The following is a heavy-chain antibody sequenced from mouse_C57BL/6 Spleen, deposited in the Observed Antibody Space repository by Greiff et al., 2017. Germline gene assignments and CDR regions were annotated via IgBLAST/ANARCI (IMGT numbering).Heavy chain of an antibody. J-gene: IGHJ4*01. CDR2: ISSGGDYI. CDR1: GFTFSSYA. Sequence: DVMLVESGEGLVKPGGSLKLSCAASGFTFSSYAMSWVRQTPEKRLEWVAYISSGGDYIYYADTVKGRFTISRDNARNTLYLQMSSLKSEDTAMYYCTREDSNYGAMDYWGQGTSVTVSS. V-gene: IGHV5-9-1*02. CDR3: TREDSNYGAMDY. D-gene: IGHD2-5*01.